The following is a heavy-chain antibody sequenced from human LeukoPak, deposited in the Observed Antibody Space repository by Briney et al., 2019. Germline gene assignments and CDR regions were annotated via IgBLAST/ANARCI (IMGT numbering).Heavy chain of an antibody. V-gene: IGHV3-21*01. CDR1: GFTFSSYS. CDR2: ISSSSSYI. J-gene: IGHJ4*02. D-gene: IGHD5-18*01. Sequence: GGSLRLSCAASGFTFSSYSMNWVRQAPGKGLEWVSSISSSSSYIYYADSVKGRFTISRDNAKNSLYLQMNSLRAEDTAVYYCAKLRWIQLWSPLDYWGQGTLVTVSS. CDR3: AKLRWIQLWSPLDY.